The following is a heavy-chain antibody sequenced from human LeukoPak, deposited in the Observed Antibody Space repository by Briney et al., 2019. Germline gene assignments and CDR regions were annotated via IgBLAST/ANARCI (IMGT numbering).Heavy chain of an antibody. CDR1: GFTLSSYA. CDR3: ARHGHDDFCTGYSLDY. Sequence: GGSLRHSCAASGFTLSSYAMHWVRQAPGKGREYVSAISSNGGSTYYANSVKGRFTISRDNSKNTLYLQMGSLRAEDMAVYYCARHGHDDFCTGYSLDYWGQGTLVTVSS. J-gene: IGHJ4*02. D-gene: IGHD3/OR15-3a*01. CDR2: ISSNGGST. V-gene: IGHV3-64*01.